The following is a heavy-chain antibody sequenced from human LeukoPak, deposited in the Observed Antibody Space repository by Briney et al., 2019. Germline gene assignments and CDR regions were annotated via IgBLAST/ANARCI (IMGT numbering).Heavy chain of an antibody. D-gene: IGHD2-2*01. Sequence: ASVKVSCKTSGYTFSTYDINWVRQAAGQGLEWMGWMNPNSGNTGFAQKFQGRATITRDTSITTAYLELSSLRSEDTAVYYCARAIRYQLLSDYWGQGTLVTVST. CDR3: ARAIRYQLLSDY. J-gene: IGHJ4*02. CDR1: GYTFSTYD. V-gene: IGHV1-8*03. CDR2: MNPNSGNT.